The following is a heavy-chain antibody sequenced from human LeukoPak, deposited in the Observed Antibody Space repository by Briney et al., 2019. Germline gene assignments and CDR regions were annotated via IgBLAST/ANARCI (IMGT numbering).Heavy chain of an antibody. V-gene: IGHV4-39*07. J-gene: IGHJ4*02. CDR2: IYYSGST. Sequence: SETLSLTCTVSGGSISSSSYYWGWIRQLPGKGREWIGRIYYSGSTYYNPSLKSRVTISVDTSKNQFSLKLSPVTAADTAVYYCERDLFKMLGPWGYSSGPFDYWGQGTLVTVSS. CDR3: ERDLFKMLGPWGYSSGPFDY. CDR1: GGSISSSSYY. D-gene: IGHD6-19*01.